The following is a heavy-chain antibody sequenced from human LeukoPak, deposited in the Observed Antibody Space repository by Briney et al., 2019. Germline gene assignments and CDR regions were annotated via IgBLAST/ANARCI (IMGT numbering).Heavy chain of an antibody. CDR3: ARDRASGYYFDS. D-gene: IGHD3-22*01. J-gene: IGHJ4*02. Sequence: GGSLRLSCAASGFTFSDYYMSWIRQAPGKGLGWVSYISSSGSTIYYADSVKGRFTISRDNAKNSLYLQMNSLRAEDTAVYYCARDRASGYYFDSWGQGTLVTVSS. V-gene: IGHV3-11*01. CDR1: GFTFSDYY. CDR2: ISSSGSTI.